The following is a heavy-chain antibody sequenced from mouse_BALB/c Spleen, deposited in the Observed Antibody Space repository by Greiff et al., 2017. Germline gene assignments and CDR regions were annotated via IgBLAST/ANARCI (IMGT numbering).Heavy chain of an antibody. V-gene: IGHV1S81*02. D-gene: IGHD1-1*02. CDR2: INPSNGRT. CDR3: ARGSPYYFDY. Sequence: VQLQQSGAELVKPGASVKLSCKASGYTFTSYWMHWVKQRPGQGLEWIGEINPSNGRTNYNEKFKSKATLTVDKSSSTAYMQLSSLTSEDSAVYYCARGSPYYFDYWGQGTTLTVSS. CDR1: GYTFTSYW. J-gene: IGHJ2*01.